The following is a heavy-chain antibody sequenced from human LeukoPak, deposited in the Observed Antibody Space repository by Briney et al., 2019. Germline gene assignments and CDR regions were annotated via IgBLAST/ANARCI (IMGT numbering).Heavy chain of an antibody. V-gene: IGHV4-34*01. D-gene: IGHD6-19*01. CDR1: GGSFSGYY. CDR2: INHSGST. J-gene: IGHJ6*02. Sequence: SETLSLTCAVYGGSFSGYYWSWIHQPLGKGLEWIGEINHSGSTNYNPSLKSRVTISVDTSKNQFSLKLSSVTAADTAVYYCARGRYSSGWRSSGMDVWGQGTTVTVSS. CDR3: ARGRYSSGWRSSGMDV.